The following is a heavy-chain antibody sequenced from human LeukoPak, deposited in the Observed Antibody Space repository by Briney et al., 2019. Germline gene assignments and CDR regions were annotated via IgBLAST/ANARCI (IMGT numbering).Heavy chain of an antibody. CDR1: GFTFSSYS. V-gene: IGHV3-21*01. J-gene: IGHJ4*02. CDR3: ARGEYGSGSYHIDY. Sequence: GGSLRLSCAASGFTFSSYSMNWVRQAPGKGLEWVSFISGTSSYIYYPDSVKGRFTISRDNAKNSLYLQMNSLRAEDTAVYYCARGEYGSGSYHIDYWGQGTLVTVSS. CDR2: ISGTSSYI. D-gene: IGHD3-10*01.